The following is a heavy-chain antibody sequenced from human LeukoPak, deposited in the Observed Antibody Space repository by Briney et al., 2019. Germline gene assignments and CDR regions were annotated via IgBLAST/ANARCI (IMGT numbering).Heavy chain of an antibody. V-gene: IGHV4-59*12. CDR2: IYYSGST. Sequence: SETLSLTCTVSGGSISSYYWSWIRQPPGKGLEWIGYIYYSGSTNYNPSLKSRVTISVDTSKNQFSLKLSSVTAADTAVYYCARRGIAARFYYYYMDVWGQGTLVTVSS. CDR1: GGSISSYY. D-gene: IGHD6-6*01. CDR3: ARRGIAARFYYYYMDV. J-gene: IGHJ6*03.